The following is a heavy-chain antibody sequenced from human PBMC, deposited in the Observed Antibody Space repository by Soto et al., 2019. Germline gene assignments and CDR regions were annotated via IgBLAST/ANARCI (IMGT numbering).Heavy chain of an antibody. CDR3: ARDLQYSRLFYGMDV. D-gene: IGHD6-13*01. J-gene: IGHJ6*02. V-gene: IGHV4-31*03. CDR2: IYYSGST. Sequence: TLSLTCTVSGGSISSGGYYWSWIRQHPGKGLEWTGYIYYSGSTYYNPSLKSRVTISVDTSKNQFSLKLSSVTAADTAVYYCARDLQYSRLFYGMDVWGQGTTVTVSS. CDR1: GGSISSGGYY.